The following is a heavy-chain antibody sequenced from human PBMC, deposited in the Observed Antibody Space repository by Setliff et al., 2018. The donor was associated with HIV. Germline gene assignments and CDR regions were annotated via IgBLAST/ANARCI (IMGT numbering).Heavy chain of an antibody. CDR1: GGTFSSYA. Sequence: SVKVSCKASGGTFSSYAISWVRQAPGQGLEWMGGIIPIFGTANYAQKFQGRVTMTRDTSTSTVHMELSSLRSEDTAMYYCARGWGGQDSNYYGMDVWGQGTTVTVSS. D-gene: IGHD3-16*01. J-gene: IGHJ6*02. CDR2: IIPIFGTA. V-gene: IGHV1-69*05. CDR3: ARGWGGQDSNYYGMDV.